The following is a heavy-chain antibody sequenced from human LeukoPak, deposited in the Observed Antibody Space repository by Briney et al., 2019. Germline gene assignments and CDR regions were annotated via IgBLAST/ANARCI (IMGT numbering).Heavy chain of an antibody. CDR3: AKASLMVYSSSWYGEFDI. V-gene: IGHV3-30-3*01. Sequence: PGGSLRLSCAASGFTFSSYAMHWVRQAPGKGLEWVAVISYDGSNKYYADSVEGRFTISRDNSKNTLYLQMNSLRAEDTAVYYCAKASLMVYSSSWYGEFDIWGQGTMVTVSS. D-gene: IGHD6-13*01. CDR2: ISYDGSNK. CDR1: GFTFSSYA. J-gene: IGHJ3*02.